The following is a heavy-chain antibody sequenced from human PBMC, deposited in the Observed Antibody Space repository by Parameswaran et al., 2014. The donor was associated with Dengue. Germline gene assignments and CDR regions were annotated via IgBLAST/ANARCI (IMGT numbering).Heavy chain of an antibody. CDR1: GYSFSSYW. Sequence: GESLKISCKASGYSFSSYWIGWVRQMPGKGLEWMGIIYPGDSDTRYSPSFQGQVTISADKSISTAYLQWSSLKASDTAMYYCARGPQNGYEVGSYYYYGMDVWGQGTTVTVSS. V-gene: IGHV5-51*01. CDR3: ARGPQNGYEVGSYYYYGMDV. CDR2: IYPGDSDT. D-gene: IGHD1-26*01. J-gene: IGHJ6*02.